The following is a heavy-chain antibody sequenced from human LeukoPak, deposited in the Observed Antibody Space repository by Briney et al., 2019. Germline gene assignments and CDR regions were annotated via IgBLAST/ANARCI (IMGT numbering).Heavy chain of an antibody. Sequence: PGGSLRLSCAASGVNFSNYAMTWVRQAPGKGLEWVSVISASGLTTYYADSVKGRFTISRDSSKNTLYLQMNILRAEDTAVYYCAKDPVGPSTTGYFYGMEVWGQGTTVTVSS. CDR1: GVNFSNYA. CDR3: AKDPVGPSTTGYFYGMEV. V-gene: IGHV3-23*01. D-gene: IGHD1-26*01. CDR2: ISASGLTT. J-gene: IGHJ6*02.